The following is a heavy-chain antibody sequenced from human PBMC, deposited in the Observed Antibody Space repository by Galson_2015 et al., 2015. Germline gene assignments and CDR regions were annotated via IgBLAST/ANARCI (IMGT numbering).Heavy chain of an antibody. J-gene: IGHJ4*02. D-gene: IGHD3-22*01. CDR2: ISSYSSYI. V-gene: IGHV3-21*01. Sequence: SLRLSCAASGFTFSSYSMNWVRQAPGKGLEWVSSISSYSSYIYHADSVKGRFTISRDNAKNSLHLQMNSLRAEDTAVYYCARGNTDYYDRSGYFDYWGQGTPVTVSS. CDR3: ARGNTDYYDRSGYFDY. CDR1: GFTFSSYS.